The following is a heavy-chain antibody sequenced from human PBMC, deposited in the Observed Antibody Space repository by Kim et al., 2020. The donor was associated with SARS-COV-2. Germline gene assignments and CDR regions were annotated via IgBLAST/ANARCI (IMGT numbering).Heavy chain of an antibody. CDR1: GFTLTNYA. CDR2: FSASGGNI. Sequence: GGSLRLSCAASGFTLTNYAMSWVRQAPGKGLEWISTFSASGGNIYYVDSVRGRFTISRDTSKNTLSLQMNSLRADDTALYYCAKGEQGLISRPFDSWGQG. CDR3: AKGEQGLISRPFDS. V-gene: IGHV3-23*01. D-gene: IGHD3-3*02. J-gene: IGHJ4*02.